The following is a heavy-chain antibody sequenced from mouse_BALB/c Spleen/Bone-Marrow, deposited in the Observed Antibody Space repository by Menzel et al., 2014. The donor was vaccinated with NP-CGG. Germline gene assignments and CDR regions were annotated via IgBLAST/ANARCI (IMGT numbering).Heavy chain of an antibody. CDR2: IWAGGST. J-gene: IGHJ4*01. D-gene: IGHD1-1*01. CDR1: GFSLTSYG. CDR3: ARGSYYEGAMDY. V-gene: IGHV2-9*02. Sequence: VQVVESGPGLVAPSQSLSITCTVSGFSLTSYGVHWVRQPPGKVLGWLGVIWAGGSTNYNSALMSRLSISKDNSKSQVFLKMNSLQTGDTAMYYCARGSYYEGAMDYWGQGTSVTVSS.